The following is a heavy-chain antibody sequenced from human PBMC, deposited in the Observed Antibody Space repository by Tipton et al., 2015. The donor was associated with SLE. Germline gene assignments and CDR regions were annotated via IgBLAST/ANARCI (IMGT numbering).Heavy chain of an antibody. CDR3: ARVGSGVDY. CDR2: IYTSGST. J-gene: IGHJ4*02. D-gene: IGHD3-10*01. CDR1: GGSISSSSYY. V-gene: IGHV4-39*06. Sequence: TLSLTCTVSGGSISSSSYYWGWIRQPPGKGLEWIGSIYTSGSTNYNPSLKSRVTISVDTSKNQFPLKLSSVTAADTAVYYCARVGSGVDYWGQGTLVTVSS.